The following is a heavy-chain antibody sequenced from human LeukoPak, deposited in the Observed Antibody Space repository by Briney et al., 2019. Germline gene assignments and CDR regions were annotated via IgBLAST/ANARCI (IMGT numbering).Heavy chain of an antibody. CDR2: IWSDASEK. CDR3: VRRGSKTYDFDY. J-gene: IGHJ4*02. CDR1: GFTFSSYG. D-gene: IGHD3-16*01. Sequence: GGSLRLSCAASGFTFSSYGMHWVRQAPGKGLEWVAVIWSDASEKYCADSVKGRFTISRDNSKETLDLQMNSLRAEDTALYYCVRRGSKTYDFDYWGQGALVIVSP. V-gene: IGHV3-33*08.